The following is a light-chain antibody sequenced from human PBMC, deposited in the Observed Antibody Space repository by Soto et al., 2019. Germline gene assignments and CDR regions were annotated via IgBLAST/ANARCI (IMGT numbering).Light chain of an antibody. CDR1: SXDVGSYNL. CDR3: SSYTSSSTYV. CDR2: EGS. V-gene: IGLV2-14*02. J-gene: IGLJ1*01. Sequence: QSVLTQPASVSGSPGQSITISCTGTSXDVGSYNLVSWYQQHPGKAPKLMIYEGSKRPSGVSNRFSGSKSGNTASLTISGLQAEDEADYYCSSYTSSSTYVFGTGTKVTVL.